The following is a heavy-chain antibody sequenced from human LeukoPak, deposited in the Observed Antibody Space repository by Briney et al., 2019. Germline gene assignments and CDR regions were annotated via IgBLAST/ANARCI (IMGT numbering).Heavy chain of an antibody. V-gene: IGHV4-39*01. D-gene: IGHD1-7*01. Sequence: PSETLSLTCTVSGGSISSTSYYWGWIRQTPGKGLEWIGSIYYSGTTYYNSSLKSRLIIFVEKSKSQFSLKLSSVTAADTAVYYCARLRYNWNYGVIDCWGQGTLVTVSS. J-gene: IGHJ4*02. CDR2: IYYSGTT. CDR3: ARLRYNWNYGVIDC. CDR1: GGSISSTSYY.